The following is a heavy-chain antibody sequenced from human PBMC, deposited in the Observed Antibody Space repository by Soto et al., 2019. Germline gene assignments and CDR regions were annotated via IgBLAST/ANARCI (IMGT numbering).Heavy chain of an antibody. J-gene: IGHJ4*02. D-gene: IGHD3-3*01. CDR1: GGTFSTYA. V-gene: IGHV1-69*12. CDR2: IIPRIDSA. Sequence: QFQLVQSGAEVKEPGASVKVACKAAGGTFSTYASSWVRQAPGPGLEWMGGIIPRIDSANYTQKFQGRATITADESTRTAYMEWSSQRSEDTAIYYCSRDSYLQNDLYDFESPDWGQRTLVTVYS. CDR3: SRDSYLQNDLYDFESPD.